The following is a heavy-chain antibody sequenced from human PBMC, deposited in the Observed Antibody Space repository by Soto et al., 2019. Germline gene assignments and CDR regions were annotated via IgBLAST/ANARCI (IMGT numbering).Heavy chain of an antibody. Sequence: SSVKVSCKASGYTFTSYGFTWVRQAPGQGLEWMGWISAYNGNTNYAQKLQGRVTMTTDTSTSTAYMELRSLRSDDTAVYYCATGGHCTYCVCYSGTHGFHLWGPGPGVTV. CDR3: ATGGHCTYCVCYSGTHGFHL. V-gene: IGHV1-18*04. D-gene: IGHD2-8*01. J-gene: IGHJ3*01. CDR1: GYTFTSYG. CDR2: ISAYNGNT.